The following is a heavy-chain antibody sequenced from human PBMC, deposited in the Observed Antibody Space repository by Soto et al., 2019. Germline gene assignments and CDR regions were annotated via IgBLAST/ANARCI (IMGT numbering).Heavy chain of an antibody. CDR1: GYSFSSHW. D-gene: IGHD6-6*01. V-gene: IGHV5-51*01. CDR3: ARLVYSSSPLVPFDY. J-gene: IGHJ4*02. CDR2: MYPGGSDT. Sequence: GSLKISCKGCGYSFSSHWIGWVRQMPGKGLEWMGIMYPGGSDTRYSPSFQGQVTISADKSISTAYLQWSSLKASDTAMYYCARLVYSSSPLVPFDYWGQGTLVTASS.